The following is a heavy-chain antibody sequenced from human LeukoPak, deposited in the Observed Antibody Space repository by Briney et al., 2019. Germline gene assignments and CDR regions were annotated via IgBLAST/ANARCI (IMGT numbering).Heavy chain of an antibody. D-gene: IGHD6-19*01. CDR3: ATTPALAVAGTLDPKE. CDR1: GGSISSYH. J-gene: IGHJ4*02. Sequence: SETLSLTCTVSGGSISSYHWSWIRQSAGKGLEWIGRIYPSGSTNYNPSLKSRVTISIDTSENQFSLKLSSVTAADTAVYYCATTPALAVAGTLDPKEWGQGTLVTVSS. CDR2: IYPSGST. V-gene: IGHV4-4*07.